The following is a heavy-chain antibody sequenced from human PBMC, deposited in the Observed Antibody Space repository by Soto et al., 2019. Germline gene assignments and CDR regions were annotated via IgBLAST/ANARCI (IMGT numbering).Heavy chain of an antibody. CDR3: ARCRVGSGNYAEDS. V-gene: IGHV1-18*01. Sequence: QVQLVQSGTEVKKPGASVKVSCKASGYSFTGFGITWVRQAPGQGLERMGWISAYNGITNYAQKFQRRVAMTKDTATSTAYMELRSLRSDDTAESYFARCRVGSGNYAEDSWGQGTLVTVSS. CDR1: GYSFTGFG. CDR2: ISAYNGIT. J-gene: IGHJ4*02. D-gene: IGHD3-16*01.